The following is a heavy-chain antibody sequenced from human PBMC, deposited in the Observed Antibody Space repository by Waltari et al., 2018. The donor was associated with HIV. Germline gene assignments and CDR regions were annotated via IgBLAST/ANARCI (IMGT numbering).Heavy chain of an antibody. J-gene: IGHJ4*02. CDR3: ARASGMVVLGGDYFDY. CDR2: IYYSGST. Sequence: QLQLQESGPGLVKPSETLSLTCTVSGDSISSSSYYWGWIRQPPGKGLEWIGSIYYSGSTYYNPSLKSRVTISVDTSKNQFSLKLSSVTAADTAVYYCARASGMVVLGGDYFDYWGQGTLVTVSS. V-gene: IGHV4-39*01. CDR1: GDSISSSSYY. D-gene: IGHD2-15*01.